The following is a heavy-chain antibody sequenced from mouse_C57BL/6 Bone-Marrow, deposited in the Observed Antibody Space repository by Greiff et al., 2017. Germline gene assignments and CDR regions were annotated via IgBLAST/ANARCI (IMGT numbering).Heavy chain of an antibody. CDR3: TRGYDYDYAMDY. V-gene: IGHV1-39*01. Sequence: EVQLQQSGPELVKPGASVKISCKASGYSFTDYNMNWVKQSNGKSLEWIGVINPNYGTTSYNQKFKGKATLTVDKSSRTAYMQLNSLASEDSAVYYCTRGYDYDYAMDYWGQGTSVTVSS. CDR2: INPNYGTT. J-gene: IGHJ4*01. D-gene: IGHD2-4*01. CDR1: GYSFTDYN.